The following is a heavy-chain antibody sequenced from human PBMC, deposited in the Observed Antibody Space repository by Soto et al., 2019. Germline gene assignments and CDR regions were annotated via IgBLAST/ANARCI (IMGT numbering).Heavy chain of an antibody. Sequence: SETLSLTYAVAGGYIGSLNWWSWVSQSPGKGLEWIGEVYHSGSTNNNPSLKSRVTMSVEKSKNQFSLKLSSVTAADTAVYYCARRDYYDSRGYFDYWGQGTLVTVSS. D-gene: IGHD3-22*01. CDR3: ARRDYYDSRGYFDY. CDR1: GGYIGSLNW. CDR2: VYHSGST. J-gene: IGHJ4*02. V-gene: IGHV4-4*02.